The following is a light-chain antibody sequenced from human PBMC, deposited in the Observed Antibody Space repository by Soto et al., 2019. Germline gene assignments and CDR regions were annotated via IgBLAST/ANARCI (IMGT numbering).Light chain of an antibody. CDR2: DAS. V-gene: IGKV3-11*01. CDR3: QQRSTSPPWIT. J-gene: IGKJ5*01. Sequence: EVVLTQSAVTLSLSPGATATRSCRASQSVSSNLAWYQQKPGQAPRLLIYDASSRATGIPDRFSGSGSGTDFTLTVSSLEPEDSAVYYCQQRSTSPPWITFGQGTRLEI. CDR1: QSVSSN.